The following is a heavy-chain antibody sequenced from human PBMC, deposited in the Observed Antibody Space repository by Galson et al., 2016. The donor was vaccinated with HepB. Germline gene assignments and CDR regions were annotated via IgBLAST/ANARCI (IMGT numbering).Heavy chain of an antibody. CDR3: ARESSGYDYDLDV. Sequence: SLRLSCAASGFAFSGYAMNWVRRAPGKGLEWVSSISASSSYIYYADPMKGRFTISRDNAKKSLYLQMSSRRADDTAIYYCARESSGYDYDLDVWGHGTMVTVSS. CDR1: GFAFSGYA. V-gene: IGHV3-21*01. J-gene: IGHJ3*01. D-gene: IGHD5-12*01. CDR2: ISASSSYI.